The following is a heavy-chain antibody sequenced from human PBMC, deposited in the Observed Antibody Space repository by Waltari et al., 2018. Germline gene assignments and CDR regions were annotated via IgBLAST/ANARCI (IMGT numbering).Heavy chain of an antibody. D-gene: IGHD6-6*01. J-gene: IGHJ3*02. V-gene: IGHV1-2*02. CDR1: GYTFTAYY. CDR2: NNPNSVDT. Sequence: QVQLVQSGAEVKRPGASVRVSCKASGYTFTAYYMHWVRQAPGQGLEWMGYNNPNSVDTKDARKFQGRVTMSRDTSINTAYLELSGLRSDDTAVYYCAGEEYLSRPKAFDIWGQGTMVTVSS. CDR3: AGEEYLSRPKAFDI.